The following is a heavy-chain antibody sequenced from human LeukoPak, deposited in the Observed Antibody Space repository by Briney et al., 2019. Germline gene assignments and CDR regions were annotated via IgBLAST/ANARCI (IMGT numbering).Heavy chain of an antibody. CDR3: AVHYDFWSGALDY. V-gene: IGHV1-2*02. Sequence: ASVKVSCKASGYTFTGYYIHWVRQAPGQGLEWMGWINPNSGGPNYAQKFQGRVTMTRDTSTSTAYMELRSLRSDDTAVYYCAVHYDFWSGALDYWGQGTLVTVSS. CDR1: GYTFTGYY. J-gene: IGHJ4*02. D-gene: IGHD3-3*01. CDR2: INPNSGGP.